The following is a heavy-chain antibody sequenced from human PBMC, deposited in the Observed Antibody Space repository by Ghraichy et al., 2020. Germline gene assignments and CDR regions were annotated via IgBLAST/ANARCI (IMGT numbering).Heavy chain of an antibody. CDR2: VYYSGRT. V-gene: IGHV4-39*01. CDR1: GDSISSSNYY. J-gene: IGHJ3*02. CDR3: ARHWGIGVADQFAFDI. D-gene: IGHD6-19*01. Sequence: SETLSLTCSVSGDSISSSNYYWAWIRQPPGKGLEWIGSVYYSGRTYYNPSLKGRVTMSVDTSEKQFSLKMNSVTAADTAMYYFARHWGIGVADQFAFDIWGQGTMVTVSS.